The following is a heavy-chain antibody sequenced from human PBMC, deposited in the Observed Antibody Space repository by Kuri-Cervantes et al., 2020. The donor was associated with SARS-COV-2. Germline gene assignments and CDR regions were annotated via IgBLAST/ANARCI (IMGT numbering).Heavy chain of an antibody. V-gene: IGHV6-1*01. CDR1: GASVSSDSAA. Sequence: LRLSCAISGASVSSDSAAWNCIRQSPSRGLEWLRRTYYRSKWYNDYAPSVKTRISITPDTSKNQFTEQLNSVTPEDTDVYYCARTGWSNFAIKAFDIWGQGTKVTVSS. J-gene: IGHJ3*02. CDR3: ARTGWSNFAIKAFDI. D-gene: IGHD3-3*02. CDR2: TYYRSKWYN.